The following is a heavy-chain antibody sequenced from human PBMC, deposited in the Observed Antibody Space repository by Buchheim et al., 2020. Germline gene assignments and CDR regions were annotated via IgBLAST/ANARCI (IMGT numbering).Heavy chain of an antibody. V-gene: IGHV2-5*02. Sequence: QITLKESGPTVVKPTQTLTLTCTFSGFSLSTSGVGVGWVRQSPGKALEWLALIYWDDDKRYSPSLKNRLTIIKDTSNNHVVLIMTNVDPVDTATYYCARRLRNSSGKRGFDPWGQGTL. CDR1: GFSLSTSGVG. CDR3: ARRLRNSSGKRGFDP. D-gene: IGHD3-22*01. J-gene: IGHJ5*02. CDR2: IYWDDDK.